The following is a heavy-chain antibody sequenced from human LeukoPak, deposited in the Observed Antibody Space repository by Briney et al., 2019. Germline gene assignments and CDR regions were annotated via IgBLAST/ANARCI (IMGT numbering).Heavy chain of an antibody. V-gene: IGHV5-51*01. CDR1: GYSFISYW. CDR3: ARRVYYGDYGFDY. CDR2: IYPGDSDT. J-gene: IGHJ4*02. D-gene: IGHD4-17*01. Sequence: GESLKISCKGSGYSFISYWIGWVRQMPGKGLELMGIIYPGDSDTRYSPSFQGQVTISVDKSITTAYLHWSSLKASDTAVYYCARRVYYGDYGFDYWGQGTLVTVSS.